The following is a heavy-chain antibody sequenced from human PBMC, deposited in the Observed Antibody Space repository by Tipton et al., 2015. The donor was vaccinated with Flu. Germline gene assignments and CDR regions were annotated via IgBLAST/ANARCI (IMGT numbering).Heavy chain of an antibody. V-gene: IGHV3-21*01. Sequence: SLRLSCSASGFNFRDYTMNWVRQAPGRGLEWVASITSTITYINYADSVQGRFTISRDDAKNSLFLQMDALRGDDTAVYYCARGKGGDVLVIPAATGSEYYYNGLDVWGQGTTVVVSS. CDR3: ARGKGGDVLVIPAATGSEYYYNGLDV. CDR1: GFNFRDYT. D-gene: IGHD2-2*01. J-gene: IGHJ6*02. CDR2: ITSTITYI.